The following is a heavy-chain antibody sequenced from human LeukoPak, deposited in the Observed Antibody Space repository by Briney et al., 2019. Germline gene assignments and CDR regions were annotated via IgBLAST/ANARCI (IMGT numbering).Heavy chain of an antibody. Sequence: AGGSLRLSCAASGFTFSSYSMNWVRQAPGKGLEWVSSISSSSSYIYYADSVKGRFTISRDNAKNSLYLQMNSLRAEDTAVYYCARGIAARNYFDYWGQETLVTVSS. CDR1: GFTFSSYS. CDR2: ISSSSSYI. J-gene: IGHJ4*02. CDR3: ARGIAARNYFDY. V-gene: IGHV3-21*01. D-gene: IGHD6-6*01.